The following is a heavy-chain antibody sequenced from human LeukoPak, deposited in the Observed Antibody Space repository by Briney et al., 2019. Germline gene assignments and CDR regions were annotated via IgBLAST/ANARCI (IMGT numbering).Heavy chain of an antibody. CDR3: ARGRGWYSSSWPGGY. D-gene: IGHD6-13*01. J-gene: IGHJ4*02. Sequence: SETLSLTCAVYGGSFSNYYWSWVRQPPGKGLEWIGEINHSGSTNYNPSLKSRVTISVDTSKNQFSLKVSSVVAADTAVYYCARGRGWYSSSWPGGYWGQGTLVTVSS. CDR1: GGSFSNYY. CDR2: INHSGST. V-gene: IGHV4-34*01.